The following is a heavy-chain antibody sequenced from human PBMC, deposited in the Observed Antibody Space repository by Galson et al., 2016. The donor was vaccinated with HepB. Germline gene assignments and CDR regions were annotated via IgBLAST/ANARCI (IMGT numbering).Heavy chain of an antibody. CDR2: ISGSDTNT. CDR3: AKSLLGVTLVSYYYGMDV. Sequence: SLRLSCAASGFTFSNYVMDWVRQAPGKGLEWVSAISGSDTNTYYEDSVKGRVTITRDTSKNTLFLQMNSLRAEDTAVYYCAKSLLGVTLVSYYYGMDVWGQGTTVTVSS. V-gene: IGHV3-23*01. D-gene: IGHD2-21*02. J-gene: IGHJ6*02. CDR1: GFTFSNYV.